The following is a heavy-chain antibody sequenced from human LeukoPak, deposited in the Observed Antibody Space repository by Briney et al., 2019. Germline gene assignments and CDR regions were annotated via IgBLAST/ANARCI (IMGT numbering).Heavy chain of an antibody. Sequence: PGGSLRLSCAASGFSFSDSGLHWVRQAPGKGLEWVAFISYNGRNTNHADSVKGRFTISRDNTLNTLYLQMSNLRAEDTAVYYCAKDRDGYNGEYYFVYWGQGALVTVSS. J-gene: IGHJ4*02. CDR3: AKDRDGYNGEYYFVY. D-gene: IGHD5-24*01. CDR1: GFSFSDSG. V-gene: IGHV3-30*18. CDR2: ISYNGRNT.